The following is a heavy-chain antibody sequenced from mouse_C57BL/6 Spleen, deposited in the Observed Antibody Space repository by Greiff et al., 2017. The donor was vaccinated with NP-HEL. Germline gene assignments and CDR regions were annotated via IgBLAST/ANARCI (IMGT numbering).Heavy chain of an antibody. V-gene: IGHV3-6*01. Sequence: ESGPGLVKPSQSLSLTCSVTGYSITSGYYWNWIRQFPGNKLEWMGYISYDGSNNYNPSLKNRISITRDTSKNQFFLKLNSVTTEDTATYYCARDRGYGYERGAWFAYWGQGTLVTVSA. CDR1: GYSITSGYY. CDR3: ARDRGYGYERGAWFAY. CDR2: ISYDGSN. D-gene: IGHD2-2*01. J-gene: IGHJ3*01.